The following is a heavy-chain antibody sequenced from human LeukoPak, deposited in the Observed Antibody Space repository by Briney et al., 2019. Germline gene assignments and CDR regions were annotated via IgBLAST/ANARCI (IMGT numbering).Heavy chain of an antibody. V-gene: IGHV1-2*06. CDR2: ISPNSGGT. J-gene: IGHJ4*02. D-gene: IGHD2-2*01. CDR3: ARQLETTSWFDY. CDR1: GYTFSDYY. Sequence: GASVKVSCKASGYTFSDYYLHWVRLAPGQGLEWVGRISPNSGGTDYAQKFQGKVTMTRDASISTVYMDLNRLRSDDTAIYYCARQLETTSWFDYWGQGTPVIVSS.